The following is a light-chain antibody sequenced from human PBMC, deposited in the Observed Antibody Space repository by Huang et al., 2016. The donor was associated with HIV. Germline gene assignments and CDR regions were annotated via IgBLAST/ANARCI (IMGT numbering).Light chain of an antibody. CDR2: AAS. CDR1: QTINNF. V-gene: IGKV1-39*01. CDR3: QQTYSTPLFT. J-gene: IGKJ3*01. Sequence: DIQMTQSPSSLSASVGDRVTITCRSSQTINNFLNWYQQKPGKAHKLLIHAASSLESGVPSRFAGSGSGTDFTLTISGLQPDDFATYYCQQTYSTPLFTFGPGTKVDI.